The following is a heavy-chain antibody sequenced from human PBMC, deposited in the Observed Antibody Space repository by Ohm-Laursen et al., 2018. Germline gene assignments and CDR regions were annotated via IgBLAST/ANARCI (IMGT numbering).Heavy chain of an antibody. J-gene: IGHJ4*02. CDR2: INQDGSEK. V-gene: IGHV3-7*01. D-gene: IGHD3-9*01. CDR1: GFTFGDYA. CDR3: ARDPMGSDFDWSSQVGVDY. Sequence: SLRLSCAASGFTFGDYAMSWVRQAPGKGLEWVANINQDGSEKYYVDSVKGRFTISRDNAKNSLNLHMSSLRAEDTAVYYCARDPMGSDFDWSSQVGVDYWGQGTLVTVSS.